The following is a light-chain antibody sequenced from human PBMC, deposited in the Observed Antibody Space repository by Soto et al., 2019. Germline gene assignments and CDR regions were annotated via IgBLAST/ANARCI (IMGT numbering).Light chain of an antibody. CDR1: SSDVGSYNL. CDR3: CAYSASGTLL. V-gene: IGLV2-23*02. J-gene: IGLJ2*01. CDR2: EVT. Sequence: QSVLTQPASVSGSPGQSITISCTGTSSDVGSYNLVSWYQQHPGKAPKLMIYEVTQRPSGVSSRFSGSRSGNTASLTISGLRAEDEAHYYCCAYSASGTLLFGGGTKLTVL.